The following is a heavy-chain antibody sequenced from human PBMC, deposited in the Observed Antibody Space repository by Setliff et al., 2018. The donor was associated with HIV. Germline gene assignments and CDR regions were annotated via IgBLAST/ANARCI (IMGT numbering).Heavy chain of an antibody. D-gene: IGHD6-19*01. CDR2: ISPNFGHT. J-gene: IGHJ6*02. CDR1: GYTFTTYG. Sequence: ASVKVSCKASGYTFTTYGISWVRQAPGHGLEWMGWISPNFGHTNYAQNFLGRVTITIDTSTSRAYMELRGLRSDDTAMYFCARLGSGWSDSYYYAMDIWGQGTTVTVSS. V-gene: IGHV1-18*01. CDR3: ARLGSGWSDSYYYAMDI.